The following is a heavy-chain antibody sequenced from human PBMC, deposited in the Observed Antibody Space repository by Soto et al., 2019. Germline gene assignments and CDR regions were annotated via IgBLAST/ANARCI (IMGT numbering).Heavy chain of an antibody. CDR2: ISGSGGST. Sequence: EVQLLESGGGLVQPGGSLRLSCAASGFTFSSYAMSWVRQAPGKGLEWVSAISGSGGSTYYADSVKGRFTISRDNSKNTLYLQMNSLRAEDTAVYYCAKDFSQWSARRAFSPADYYGMDVWGQGTTVTVS. V-gene: IGHV3-23*01. D-gene: IGHD2-15*01. CDR3: AKDFSQWSARRAFSPADYYGMDV. J-gene: IGHJ6*02. CDR1: GFTFSSYA.